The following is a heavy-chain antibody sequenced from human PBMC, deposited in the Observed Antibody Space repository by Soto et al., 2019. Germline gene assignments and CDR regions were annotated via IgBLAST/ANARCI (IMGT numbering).Heavy chain of an antibody. V-gene: IGHV5-10-1*03. J-gene: IGHJ4*02. CDR2: IDPSDSYT. Sequence: EVQLVQSGAEVKKPGESLRISCQGSGYTFTNYWISWVRQMPGKGLEWMGRIDPSDSYTNYSPSFQGHVTISADKSSSTAHLQWSSLKASDRAIYYCARHEEEGPFDSGGQGTLVTVSS. CDR1: GYTFTNYW. CDR3: ARHEEEGPFDS.